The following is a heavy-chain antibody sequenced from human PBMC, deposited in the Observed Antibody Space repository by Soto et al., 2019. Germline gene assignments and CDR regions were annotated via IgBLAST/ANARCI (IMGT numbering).Heavy chain of an antibody. J-gene: IGHJ6*02. V-gene: IGHV3-33*01. Sequence: GGSLRLSCAASGFTFSSYGMHWVRQAPGKGLEWVAVIWYDGSNKYYADSVKGRFTISRDNSKNTLYLQMNSLRAEDTAVYYCARELSIAESAARSIRYYYYYGMDVWGQGTTVTVSS. CDR1: GFTFSSYG. CDR2: IWYDGSNK. D-gene: IGHD6-6*01. CDR3: ARELSIAESAARSIRYYYYYGMDV.